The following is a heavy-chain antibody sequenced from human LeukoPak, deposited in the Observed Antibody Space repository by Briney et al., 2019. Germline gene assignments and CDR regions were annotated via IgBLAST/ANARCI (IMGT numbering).Heavy chain of an antibody. J-gene: IGHJ4*02. V-gene: IGHV4-61*02. Sequence: PSQTLSLTCTVSGGSISSDSYYWSWIRQPAGKGLEWIGRIYTSGGTNYNPSLKSRVTISVDTSKSQFSLKLSSVTAADTAVYYCARDKRNYPYYFDYWGQGTLVTVSS. D-gene: IGHD1-7*01. CDR3: ARDKRNYPYYFDY. CDR1: GGSISSDSYY. CDR2: IYTSGGT.